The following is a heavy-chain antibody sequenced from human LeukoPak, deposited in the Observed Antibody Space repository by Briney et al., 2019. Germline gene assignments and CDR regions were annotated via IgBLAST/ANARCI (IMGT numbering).Heavy chain of an antibody. CDR3: ARGPGATTLYYYYYMDV. CDR1: GGFISSYY. Sequence: PSETLSLTCTVSGGFISSYYWSWIRQPPGKGLEWIGYIYYSGSTNYNPSLKSRVTISVDTSKNQFSLKLSSVTAADTAVYYCARGPGATTLYYYYYMDVWGKGTTVTVSS. J-gene: IGHJ6*03. CDR2: IYYSGST. V-gene: IGHV4-59*01. D-gene: IGHD1-26*01.